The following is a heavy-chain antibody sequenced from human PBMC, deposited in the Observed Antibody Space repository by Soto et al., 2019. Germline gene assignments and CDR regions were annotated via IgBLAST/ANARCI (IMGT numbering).Heavy chain of an antibody. D-gene: IGHD3-22*01. J-gene: IGHJ4*02. Sequence: ASVKVSCKASGYTFTSYDINWVRQATGQGLEWMGWMNPNSGNTGYAQKLQGRVTMTRNTSISTAYMELSSLRSEDTAVYYCARVPRSYYDSSGYPGPYYFDYWGQGTLVTVSS. V-gene: IGHV1-8*01. CDR2: MNPNSGNT. CDR1: GYTFTSYD. CDR3: ARVPRSYYDSSGYPGPYYFDY.